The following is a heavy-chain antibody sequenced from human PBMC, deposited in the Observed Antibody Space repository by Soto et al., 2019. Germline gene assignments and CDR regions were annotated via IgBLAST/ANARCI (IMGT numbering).Heavy chain of an antibody. CDR3: ARRGANSAFDY. J-gene: IGHJ4*02. CDR2: IYPGDSDT. V-gene: IGHV5-51*01. Sequence: GELLRNASKCAGHSFTRYWSDWVRQMPGKGLEWMGIIYPGDSDTRYSPSFQGQVTISADKSISTTYLQWSSLKASDTAMYYCARRGANSAFDYWGQGTLVTVSS. CDR1: GHSFTRYW. D-gene: IGHD3-16*01.